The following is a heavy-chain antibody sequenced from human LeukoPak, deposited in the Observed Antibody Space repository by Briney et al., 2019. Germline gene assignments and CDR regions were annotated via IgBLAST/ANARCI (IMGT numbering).Heavy chain of an antibody. CDR2: INPNSGGT. V-gene: IGHV1-2*02. Sequence: ASVKVSCKASGYTFTGYYMHWVRQAPGQGLEWMGWINPNSGGTNYAQKFQGRVTMTRDTSISTAYMELSRLRSDDTAVYYCAREDHYDSSGYQNNWFDPWGQGTLATVSS. D-gene: IGHD3-22*01. J-gene: IGHJ5*02. CDR1: GYTFTGYY. CDR3: AREDHYDSSGYQNNWFDP.